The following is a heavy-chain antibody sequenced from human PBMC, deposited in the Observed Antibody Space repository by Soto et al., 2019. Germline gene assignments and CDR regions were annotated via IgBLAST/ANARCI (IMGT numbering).Heavy chain of an antibody. Sequence: GESLKISCKGSGYSFTTYWIAWVRQMSGKGLEWMGIIYPGDSDTRYSPSFQGQVTISADKSISTAYLQWRSLKASDTAMYYCARPDYGDYSFDSWGQGTLVTVSS. V-gene: IGHV5-51*01. CDR2: IYPGDSDT. CDR1: GYSFTTYW. D-gene: IGHD4-17*01. CDR3: ARPDYGDYSFDS. J-gene: IGHJ4*02.